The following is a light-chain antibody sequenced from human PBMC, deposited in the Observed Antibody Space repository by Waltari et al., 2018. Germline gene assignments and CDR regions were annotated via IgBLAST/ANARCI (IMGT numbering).Light chain of an antibody. J-gene: IGKJ4*01. CDR2: GAS. Sequence: IQLTQSPSSLSASVGNRVTITCRASQGMSSHVACYQQKPGKAPKLLTYGASTLQSGVPSRFSGSGSGTEFTLTISSLQPEDFATYYCQQLNGYPLTFGGGTKVEI. CDR3: QQLNGYPLT. CDR1: QGMSSH. V-gene: IGKV1-9*01.